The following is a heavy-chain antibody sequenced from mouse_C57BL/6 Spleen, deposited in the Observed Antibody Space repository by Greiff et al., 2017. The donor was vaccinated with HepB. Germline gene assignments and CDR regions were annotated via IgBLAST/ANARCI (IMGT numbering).Heavy chain of an antibody. CDR1: GYAFTNYL. CDR2: INPGSGGT. Sequence: QVQLKQSGAELVRPGTSVKVSCKASGYAFTNYLIEWVKQRPGQGLEWIGVINPGSGGTNYNEKFKGKATLTADKSSSTAYMQLSSLTSEDSAVYFCARSGGSSYDYAMDYWGQGTSVTVSS. CDR3: ARSGGSSYDYAMDY. V-gene: IGHV1-54*01. J-gene: IGHJ4*01. D-gene: IGHD1-1*01.